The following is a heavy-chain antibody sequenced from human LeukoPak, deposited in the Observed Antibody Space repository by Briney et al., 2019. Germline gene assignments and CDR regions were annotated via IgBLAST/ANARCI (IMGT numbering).Heavy chain of an antibody. CDR2: VIHSGTT. Sequence: SETLSLTCTVSGGSISGSRSYWGWIRQPPGKGLEWIGSVIHSGTTYYNPSLKSRLTISVDTSKNQFSLELRSVTAADTAVYFCALLDYCGDNPVLDFWGQGTLVTVSS. CDR1: GGSISGSRSY. J-gene: IGHJ4*02. D-gene: IGHD4-23*01. CDR3: ALLDYCGDNPVLDF. V-gene: IGHV4-39*01.